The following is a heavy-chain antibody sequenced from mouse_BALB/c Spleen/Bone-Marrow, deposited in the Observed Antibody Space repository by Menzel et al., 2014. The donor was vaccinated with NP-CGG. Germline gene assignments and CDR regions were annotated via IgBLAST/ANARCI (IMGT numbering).Heavy chain of an antibody. CDR2: TNPDSSTI. Sequence: EVQGVESGGGLVQPGGSLKLSCAASGFDFSRYWMSWVRQAPGKGLEWIGETNPDSSTINYTPSLKDKFIISRDNAKNTLYLQMSKVRSEDTALYYCARNAYYAMDYWGQGTSVTVSS. V-gene: IGHV4-1*02. J-gene: IGHJ4*01. CDR3: ARNAYYAMDY. CDR1: GFDFSRYW.